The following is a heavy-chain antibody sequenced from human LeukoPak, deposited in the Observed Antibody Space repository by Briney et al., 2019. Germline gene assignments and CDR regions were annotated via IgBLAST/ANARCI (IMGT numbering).Heavy chain of an antibody. CDR2: INHSGST. CDR3: ARATEDCISTSCYQYWFDP. CDR1: GGSFSGYY. Sequence: KPSETLSLTCAVYGGSFSGYYWSWVRQPPGKGLEWIGEINHSGSTNYNPSLKSRVTISVDTSKNQFSLKLNSVTAADTAMYYCARATEDCISTSCYQYWFDPWGQGTLVTFAS. V-gene: IGHV4-34*01. D-gene: IGHD2-2*01. J-gene: IGHJ5*02.